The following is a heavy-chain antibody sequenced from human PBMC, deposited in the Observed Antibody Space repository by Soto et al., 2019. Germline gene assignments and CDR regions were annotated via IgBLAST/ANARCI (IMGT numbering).Heavy chain of an antibody. J-gene: IGHJ4*02. CDR1: GFTFSDAR. CDR2: IKSKTDGGTT. CDR3: IGTNYGDYGAY. Sequence: VQLVESGGGLVQPGESLRLSCAASGFTFSDARMTWVRQAPGKGLEWVGRIKSKTDGGTTDYAAPVKGRFTISRDDSKNTLYLQMNSLKTEDTAVYYCIGTNYGDYGAYWGQGTLVTVSS. D-gene: IGHD4-17*01. V-gene: IGHV3-15*01.